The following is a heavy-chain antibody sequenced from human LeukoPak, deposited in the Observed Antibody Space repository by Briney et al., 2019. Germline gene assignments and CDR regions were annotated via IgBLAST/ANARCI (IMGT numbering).Heavy chain of an antibody. CDR2: INHSGST. Sequence: PSQTLSLTCTVSGGSISSGGYYWSWIRQPPGKGLEWIGEINHSGSTNYNPSLKSRVTISVDTSKNQFSLKLSSVTAADTAVYYCASKSPSSGENYFDYWGQGTLVTVSS. D-gene: IGHD6-19*01. V-gene: IGHV4-30-2*01. J-gene: IGHJ4*02. CDR3: ASKSPSSGENYFDY. CDR1: GGSISSGGYY.